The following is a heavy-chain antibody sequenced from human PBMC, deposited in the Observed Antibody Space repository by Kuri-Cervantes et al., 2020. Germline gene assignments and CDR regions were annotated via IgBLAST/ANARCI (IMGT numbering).Heavy chain of an antibody. Sequence: GGSLRLSCAASGFTFSSYGMHWVRQAPGKGLEWVAVIWYDGSNKYYADSVKGRFTISRDNSKNTLYLQMNSLRAEDTAVYYCATGDGVLGFLGYWGQGTLVTVSS. V-gene: IGHV3-30*02. D-gene: IGHD3-3*01. J-gene: IGHJ4*02. CDR2: IWYDGSNK. CDR3: ATGDGVLGFLGY. CDR1: GFTFSSYG.